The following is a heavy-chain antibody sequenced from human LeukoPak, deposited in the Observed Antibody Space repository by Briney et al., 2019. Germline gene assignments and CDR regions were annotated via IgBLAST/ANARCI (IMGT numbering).Heavy chain of an antibody. CDR2: ISSNGGST. D-gene: IGHD1-26*01. V-gene: IGHV3-64*01. Sequence: GGSLRLSCAASGFTFSSYAMHWVRQAPGKGLEYVSAISSNGGSTYYANSVKGRFTISRDNSKNTLYLQMGSLRAEDMAVYYCARDVGAPPRTFDYWGQGTLVTVSS. CDR1: GFTFSSYA. CDR3: ARDVGAPPRTFDY. J-gene: IGHJ4*02.